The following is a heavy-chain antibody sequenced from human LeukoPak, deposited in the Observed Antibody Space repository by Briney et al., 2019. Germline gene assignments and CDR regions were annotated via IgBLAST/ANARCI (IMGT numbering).Heavy chain of an antibody. D-gene: IGHD2-21*01. CDR2: ISYHGTHK. J-gene: IGHJ4*02. V-gene: IGHV3-30*18. Sequence: PGGSLRLSCEVSGFTFSNYDMHWVRQPPGKGLEWVAGISYHGTHKYYVDSVKGRFTVSRDNSKNTVYLQMNSLRTEDTALYYCANGRHMASAVAEFDHWGQGTQVTVSP. CDR1: GFTFSNYD. CDR3: ANGRHMASAVAEFDH.